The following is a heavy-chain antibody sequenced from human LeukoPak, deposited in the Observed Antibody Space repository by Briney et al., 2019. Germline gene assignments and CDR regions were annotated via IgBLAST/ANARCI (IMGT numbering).Heavy chain of an antibody. V-gene: IGHV4-39*01. CDR1: GGSISSRGYY. D-gene: IGHD3-10*01. J-gene: IGHJ2*01. Sequence: TSETLSLTCSVSGGSISSRGYYWGWVRQSPGKGLEWIGSIYYSATTYSGGTYYNPSLMSRVTTSVDTSKNQFSLKLTSVTAADTAVYFCARHALENSLMVGNFDLWGRGTLVTVSS. CDR3: ARHALENSLMVGNFDL. CDR2: IYYSATTYSGGT.